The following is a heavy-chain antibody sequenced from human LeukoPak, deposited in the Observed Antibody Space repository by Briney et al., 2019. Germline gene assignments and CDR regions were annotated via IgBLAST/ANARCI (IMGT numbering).Heavy chain of an antibody. J-gene: IGHJ3*02. CDR2: IYYSGST. Sequence: PSETLSLTCTVSGGSISSSGYYWGCIRQPPGKGLEWIGSIYYSGSTYYNPSLKSRVTISVDTSKNKFSLKLSSVTAADTAVYYCARHRGKYSPHDAFDIWGQGTMVTVSS. D-gene: IGHD5-18*01. V-gene: IGHV4-39*01. CDR3: ARHRGKYSPHDAFDI. CDR1: GGSISSSGYY.